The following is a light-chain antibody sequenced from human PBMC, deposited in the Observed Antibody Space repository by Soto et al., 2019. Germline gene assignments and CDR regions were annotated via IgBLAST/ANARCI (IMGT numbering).Light chain of an antibody. V-gene: IGKV4-1*01. CDR2: WAS. CDR1: QSILYSSNNKNY. Sequence: DIVMTQSPDSLAVSLGERATINCKSSQSILYSSNNKNYLAWYQQKPGQPPKLLLYWASTRESGVPDRLSGSGSGTDFTLTISSLQAEDVAVYYCQQYYSTPRTFGQGTKVEFK. CDR3: QQYYSTPRT. J-gene: IGKJ1*01.